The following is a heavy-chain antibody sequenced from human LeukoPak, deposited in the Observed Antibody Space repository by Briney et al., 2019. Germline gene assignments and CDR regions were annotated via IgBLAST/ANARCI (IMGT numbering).Heavy chain of an antibody. D-gene: IGHD3-22*01. V-gene: IGHV5-51*01. CDR2: IYPGDSDT. J-gene: IGHJ3*02. CDR3: ARLRTYHYDSSVRPQDSFYI. CDR1: GSCFTSYW. Sequence: GSSQEFCYEGSGSCFTSYWIGWGRPPPGKGLEWMGIIYPGDSDTSSSPSFQGQVTISADKSISTAYLQWSRLTASATALYCCARLRTYHYDSSVRPQDSFYIWRRETVVSVS.